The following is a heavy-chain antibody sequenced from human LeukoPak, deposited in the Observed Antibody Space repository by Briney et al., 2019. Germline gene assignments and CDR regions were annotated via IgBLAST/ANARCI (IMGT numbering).Heavy chain of an antibody. CDR3: AKAHGYSCTNYFDY. Sequence: PGGSLRLSCAASGFTFSAYGMHWVRQAPGKGLEWVAVISNSGTKKDYADSMKGRFTISRDTSKNTLYLQMNSLRAEDTAVYYCAKAHGYSCTNYFDYWGQGTLVTVSS. D-gene: IGHD5-18*01. CDR2: ISNSGTKK. CDR1: GFTFSAYG. J-gene: IGHJ4*02. V-gene: IGHV3-30*18.